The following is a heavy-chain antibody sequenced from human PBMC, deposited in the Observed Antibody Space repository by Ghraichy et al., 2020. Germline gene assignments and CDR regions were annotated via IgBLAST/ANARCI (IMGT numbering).Heavy chain of an antibody. V-gene: IGHV3-7*03. D-gene: IGHD5-24*01. CDR1: GFNSDFNFTASW. J-gene: IGHJ4*01. Sequence: GGSLRLSCVASGFNSDFNFTASWMNWVRQAPGQGLEWVAGIFPDGRETYLPPSLTGRFPISKDNAKNSVYLQMNDLRAEDTAVYYCARDRAYKRFDYGGHGTLVTVSS. CDR2: IFPDGRET. CDR3: ARDRAYKRFDY.